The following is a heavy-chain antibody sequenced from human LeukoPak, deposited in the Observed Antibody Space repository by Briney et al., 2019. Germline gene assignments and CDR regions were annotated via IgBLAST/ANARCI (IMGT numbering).Heavy chain of an antibody. V-gene: IGHV3-7*03. D-gene: IGHD1-26*01. J-gene: IGHJ4*02. Sequence: GGSLRLSCAVSGFTFRTSWMTWVRQAPGRGLERVAIINPDGSEKYYLESLKGRITISGDNAENSVHLQMNSLKAEDTAIYYCARDRAYSAFDYWGQGTLVTVSS. CDR2: INPDGSEK. CDR3: ARDRAYSAFDY. CDR1: GFTFRTSW.